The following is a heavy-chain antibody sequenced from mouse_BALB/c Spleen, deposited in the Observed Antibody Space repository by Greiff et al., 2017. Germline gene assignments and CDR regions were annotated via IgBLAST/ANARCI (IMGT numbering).Heavy chain of an antibody. V-gene: IGHV7-3*02. D-gene: IGHD1-1*01. CDR2: IRNKANGYTT. J-gene: IGHJ3*01. CDR1: GFTFTDYY. CDR3: ARDCYGSSYGFAY. Sequence: EVKLVESGGGLVQPGGSLRLSCATSGFTFTDYYMSWVRQPPGKALEWLGFIRNKANGYTTEYSASVKGRFTISRDNSQSILYLQMNTLRAEDSATYYCARDCYGSSYGFAYWGQGTLVTVSA.